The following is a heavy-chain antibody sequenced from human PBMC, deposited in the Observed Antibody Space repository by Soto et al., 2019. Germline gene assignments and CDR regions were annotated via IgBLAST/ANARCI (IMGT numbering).Heavy chain of an antibody. CDR3: ARAPYSNGWYRFDL. CDR2: KKHDGSVQ. CDR1: VFTFSGYW. D-gene: IGHD6-19*01. V-gene: IGHV3-7*03. Sequence: GPLRLSAEAPVFTFSGYWMSWVRQAPGKGLEWVADKKHDGSVQYYVDSVKGRFTISRDNAKKLLYLQMNGLRAEDTALYYCARAPYSNGWYRFDLWGQGTLVTVSS. J-gene: IGHJ4*02.